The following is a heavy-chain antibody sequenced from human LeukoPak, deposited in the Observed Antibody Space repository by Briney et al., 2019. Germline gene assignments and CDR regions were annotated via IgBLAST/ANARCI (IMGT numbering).Heavy chain of an antibody. CDR1: RFTFSSYG. Sequence: GRSLRLSCAASRFTFSSYGMHWVRQAPGKGLEWVAVISYDGSNKYYADSVKGRFTISRDNSKNTLYLQMNSLRAEDTAVYYCAKDTWIQLWHFFDYWGQRTLVTVSS. V-gene: IGHV3-30*18. CDR2: ISYDGSNK. D-gene: IGHD5-18*01. CDR3: AKDTWIQLWHFFDY. J-gene: IGHJ4*02.